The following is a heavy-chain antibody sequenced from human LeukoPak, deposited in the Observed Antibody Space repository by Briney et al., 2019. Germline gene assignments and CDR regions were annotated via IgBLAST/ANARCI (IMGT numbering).Heavy chain of an antibody. CDR1: GFNLSNYN. J-gene: IGHJ3*02. V-gene: IGHV3-21*01. Sequence: PGGSLRLSCAASGFNLSNYNMNWVRQAPGKGLEWVSSITVTTTFIYNADSVKGRFTISRDNAKNPLYLQMNTLRVEDTAVYYCARDLPGELGRGVFDIWGQGTMVTVSS. CDR2: ITVTTTFI. CDR3: ARDLPGELGRGVFDI. D-gene: IGHD1-1*01.